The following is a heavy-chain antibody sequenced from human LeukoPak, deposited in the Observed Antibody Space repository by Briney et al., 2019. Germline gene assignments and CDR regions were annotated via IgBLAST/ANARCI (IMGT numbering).Heavy chain of an antibody. CDR1: GFTFSSYG. Sequence: RSGGSLRLSCAASGFTFSSYGMHWVRQAPGKGLEWVAFIRYDGSNKYYADSVKGRFTISRDNSKNTLYLQMNSLRAEDTAVYYCAKDSIVGATGDGSWFDPWGQGTLVTVSS. CDR2: IRYDGSNK. J-gene: IGHJ5*02. CDR3: AKDSIVGATGDGSWFDP. V-gene: IGHV3-30*02. D-gene: IGHD1-26*01.